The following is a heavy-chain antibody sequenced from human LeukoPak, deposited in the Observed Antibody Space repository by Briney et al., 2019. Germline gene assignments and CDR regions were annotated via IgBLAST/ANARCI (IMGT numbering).Heavy chain of an antibody. CDR3: AREPTDGSCYFDY. Sequence: GASVKVSCKASGYTFTSSYLHWVRQAPGQGLEWVGRTDPSSGHVHYAKKFQGRLTVTRDTSTNTVYTDLSSLRFEDTAAYYCAREPTDGSCYFDYWGQGALVTVSS. V-gene: IGHV1-46*01. CDR1: GYTFTSSY. D-gene: IGHD3-10*01. CDR2: TDPSSGHV. J-gene: IGHJ4*02.